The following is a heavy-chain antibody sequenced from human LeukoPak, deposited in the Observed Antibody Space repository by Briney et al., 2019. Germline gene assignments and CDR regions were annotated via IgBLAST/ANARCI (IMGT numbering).Heavy chain of an antibody. CDR3: ARDLHLIAAAPQSYYYYGMDV. V-gene: IGHV1-46*01. CDR1: GYTFTSYY. CDR2: INPSGGST. Sequence: ASVKVSCKASGYTFTSYYMHWVRQAPGQGLEWMGIINPSGGSTSYAQKFQGRVTMTRDTSTSTVYMELSSLRSEDTAVYYCARDLHLIAAAPQSYYYYGMDVWGQGTTVTVSS. J-gene: IGHJ6*02. D-gene: IGHD6-13*01.